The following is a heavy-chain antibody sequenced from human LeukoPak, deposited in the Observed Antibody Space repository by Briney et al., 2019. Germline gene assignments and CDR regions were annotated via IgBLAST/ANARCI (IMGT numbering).Heavy chain of an antibody. J-gene: IGHJ4*02. CDR1: GFTFSDYY. CDR2: ISSSGSTI. V-gene: IGHV3-11*01. CDR3: ARESHSYGYCFDY. Sequence: PGGSLRLSCAASGFTFSDYYMSWIRQAPGEGLEWVSYISSSGSTIYYADSVKGRFTISRENAKNSLYLQMNSLRAEDTAVYYCARESHSYGYCFDYWGQGTLVTVSS. D-gene: IGHD5-18*01.